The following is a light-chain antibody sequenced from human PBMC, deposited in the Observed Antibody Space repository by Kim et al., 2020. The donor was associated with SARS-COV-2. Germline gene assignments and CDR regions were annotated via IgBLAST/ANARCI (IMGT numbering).Light chain of an antibody. J-gene: IGLJ3*02. Sequence: SYELTQPPSVSVAPGKTARITCGGNNIGSKSVHWYQQKPGQAPVLIINYDSDRPSGIPERFSGSNSGNTATLTISRVEAGDEADYYCQVWDSSSDHLVFGGGTKLTVL. V-gene: IGLV3-21*04. CDR2: YDS. CDR3: QVWDSSSDHLV. CDR1: NIGSKS.